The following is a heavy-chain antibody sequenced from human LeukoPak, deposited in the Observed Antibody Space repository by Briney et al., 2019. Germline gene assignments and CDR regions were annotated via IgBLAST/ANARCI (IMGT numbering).Heavy chain of an antibody. CDR2: IHSDGST. Sequence: GGSLRLSCAASGFTVSINYMSWVRQAPGKGLEWVSVIHSDGSTYYADSVKGRFTISRDNSKNTLYLQMNSLRAEDTAVYYCARDGRGYRDYWGQGTLVTVSS. J-gene: IGHJ4*02. CDR1: GFTVSINY. D-gene: IGHD5-18*01. V-gene: IGHV3-53*01. CDR3: ARDGRGYRDY.